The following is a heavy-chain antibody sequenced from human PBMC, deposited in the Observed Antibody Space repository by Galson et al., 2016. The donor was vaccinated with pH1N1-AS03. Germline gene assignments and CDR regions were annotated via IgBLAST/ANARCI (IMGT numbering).Heavy chain of an antibody. Sequence: SETLSLTCSVSGDSISSSSYYWGWIRQPPGKGLEWIGSLFYSGSSFYNSSLKSRVTISVDTSKNQFSLRLSSLTAADTAVYYCARSRYNFWSGSDSWGQGTLVTVSS. V-gene: IGHV4-39*07. CDR2: LFYSGSS. CDR3: ARSRYNFWSGSDS. D-gene: IGHD3-3*01. CDR1: GDSISSSSYY. J-gene: IGHJ5*01.